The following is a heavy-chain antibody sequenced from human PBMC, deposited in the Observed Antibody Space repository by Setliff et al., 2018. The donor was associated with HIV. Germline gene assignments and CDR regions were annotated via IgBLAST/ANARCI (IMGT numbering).Heavy chain of an antibody. D-gene: IGHD3-10*01. J-gene: IGHJ6*02. V-gene: IGHV3-7*01. CDR1: GFTFTAHG. Sequence: GGSLRLSCAASGFTFTAHGMHGVRQAPDKGLEWVANIDRDGSEPNYVDSVKGRFTIFRDNAKSSMYQQMNSLRAEDTAIYYCARKFRPGHGVDVWGQGTTVTVSS. CDR2: IDRDGSEP. CDR3: ARKFRPGHGVDV.